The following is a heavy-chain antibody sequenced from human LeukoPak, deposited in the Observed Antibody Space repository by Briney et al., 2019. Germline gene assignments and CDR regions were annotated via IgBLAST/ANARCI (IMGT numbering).Heavy chain of an antibody. Sequence: KSSETLSLTCAVYGGSFSGYYWSWIRQPPGKGLEWIGEINHSGSTNYNPSLKSRVTISVDTSKNQFSLKLSSVTAADTAVYYCARDDGLGYCSSTSCYRSRAFDIWGQGTMVTVSS. CDR2: INHSGST. D-gene: IGHD2-2*01. J-gene: IGHJ3*02. V-gene: IGHV4-34*01. CDR1: GGSFSGYY. CDR3: ARDDGLGYCSSTSCYRSRAFDI.